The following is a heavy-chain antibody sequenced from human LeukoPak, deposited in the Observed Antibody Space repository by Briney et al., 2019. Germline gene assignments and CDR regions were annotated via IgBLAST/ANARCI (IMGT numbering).Heavy chain of an antibody. Sequence: GGSLRLSCAASGFAFSTYSMNWVRQAPGKGLEWVSYISSSSTIYYADSVKGRFTISRDNAKNSLYLQMNSLRDEDTAVYYCARDREGSVFRYWGQGTLVTVSS. V-gene: IGHV3-48*02. CDR2: ISSSSTI. CDR3: ARDREGSVFRY. J-gene: IGHJ4*02. D-gene: IGHD6-19*01. CDR1: GFAFSTYS.